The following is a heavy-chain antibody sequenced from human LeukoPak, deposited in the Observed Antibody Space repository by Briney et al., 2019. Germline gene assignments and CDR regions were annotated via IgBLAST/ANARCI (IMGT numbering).Heavy chain of an antibody. Sequence: PSETLSVTCVDPGGSSISYNWSWIRQPPGKGREWAGYISYSGSTNYNPSLKSRVTISVDTFKNQFSRKLISGTAAETAVYYCARDHPDYHGSGSLNRFDPRGQGTLVTVSS. V-gene: IGHV4-59*01. CDR1: GGSSISYN. D-gene: IGHD3-10*01. CDR3: ARDHPDYHGSGSLNRFDP. CDR2: ISYSGST. J-gene: IGHJ5*02.